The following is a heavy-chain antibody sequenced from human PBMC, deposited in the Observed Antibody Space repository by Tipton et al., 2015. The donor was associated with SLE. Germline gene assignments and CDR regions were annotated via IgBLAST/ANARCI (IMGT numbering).Heavy chain of an antibody. Sequence: TLSLTCTVSGGSISSGSYYWSWIRQTAGKGLEWIGHIYTSGSTNYNPSLKSRLTISVDTSKNQFSLKLSSVTAADTAVYYCATGYFDTLTGYYTVDYWGQGTLVIVSS. CDR3: ATGYFDTLTGYYTVDY. D-gene: IGHD3-9*01. CDR1: GGSISSGSYY. J-gene: IGHJ4*02. CDR2: IYTSGST. V-gene: IGHV4-61*09.